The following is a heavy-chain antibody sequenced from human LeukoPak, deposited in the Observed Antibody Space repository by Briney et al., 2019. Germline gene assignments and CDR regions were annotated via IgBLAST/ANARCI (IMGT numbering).Heavy chain of an antibody. V-gene: IGHV3-23*01. CDR1: GFTFSNYA. J-gene: IGHJ6*02. CDR2: ISDSGGST. CDR3: AKVPYSDYGSGRPPFMDV. Sequence: GGSLRLSCTASGFTFSNYAMSWVRQAPGKGLEWVSTISDSGGSTYYADSVTGRFTISRDSSKNILYLQMNSLRAEDTAIHYCAKVPYSDYGSGRPPFMDVWGQGTAVAVSS. D-gene: IGHD3-10*01.